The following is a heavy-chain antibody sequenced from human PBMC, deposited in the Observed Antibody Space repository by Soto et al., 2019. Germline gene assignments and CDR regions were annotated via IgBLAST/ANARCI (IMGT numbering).Heavy chain of an antibody. D-gene: IGHD2-2*01. CDR1: GFTISTYW. J-gene: IGHJ4*02. V-gene: IGHV3-74*01. CDR3: AKDMGVVPAAGVDY. Sequence: GGSLRLSCGASGFTISTYWMHWVRQAPGKGLVWVSRINNDGSDTNYADSVKGRFTISRDNAKNSLYLQMNSLRAEDTALYYCAKDMGVVPAAGVDYWGQGTLVTVSS. CDR2: INNDGSDT.